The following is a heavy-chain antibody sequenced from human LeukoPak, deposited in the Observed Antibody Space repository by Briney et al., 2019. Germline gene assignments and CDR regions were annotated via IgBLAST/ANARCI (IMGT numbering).Heavy chain of an antibody. Sequence: PGGSLRLSCAASGFTFSSYAMSWVRQAPGKGLEWVSAISGSGGSTYYADSVKGRFTISRDNSKNTLYLQVNSLRAEDTAVYYCAKDIGSGYDFFDYWGQGTLVTVSS. CDR1: GFTFSSYA. J-gene: IGHJ4*02. CDR2: ISGSGGST. D-gene: IGHD5-12*01. V-gene: IGHV3-23*01. CDR3: AKDIGSGYDFFDY.